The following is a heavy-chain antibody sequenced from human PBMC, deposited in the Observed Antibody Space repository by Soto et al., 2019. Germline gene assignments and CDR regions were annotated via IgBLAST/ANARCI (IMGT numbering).Heavy chain of an antibody. D-gene: IGHD1-26*01. V-gene: IGHV3-20*04. J-gene: IGHJ6*02. CDR1: GFTFDDYA. CDR2: INWNADST. Sequence: EVQLVESGGGVVRPGGSLRLSCAASGFTFDDYAMTWVRQAPGKGLEWVSGINWNADSTGYADSVKGRFTISRDNAKNSLYLQMNSLRAEDTALYYCARVGHYDYYYAMDVWGQGTAVTVSS. CDR3: ARVGHYDYYYAMDV.